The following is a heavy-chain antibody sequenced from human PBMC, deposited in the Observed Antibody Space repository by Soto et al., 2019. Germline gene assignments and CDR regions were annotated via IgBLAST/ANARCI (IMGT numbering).Heavy chain of an antibody. CDR2: ISSSSNTI. J-gene: IGHJ4*02. D-gene: IGHD3-22*01. CDR3: ARVAKYYYDSSGYYPNGY. CDR1: GFTFSSYT. Sequence: GGSLRLSCPASGFTFSSYTMNWVRQAPGKGLEWVSYISSSSNTIYYADSVKGRFTISRDNAKNSLYLQMNSLRAEDTAVYYCARVAKYYYDSSGYYPNGYWGQGTLVTVSS. V-gene: IGHV3-48*04.